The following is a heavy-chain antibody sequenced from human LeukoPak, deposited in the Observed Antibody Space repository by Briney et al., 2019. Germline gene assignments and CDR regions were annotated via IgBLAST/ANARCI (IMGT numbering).Heavy chain of an antibody. J-gene: IGHJ4*02. CDR3: ARSRGPFDY. D-gene: IGHD3-10*01. V-gene: IGHV4-59*08. CDR1: GGSISSYY. CDR2: IYYSGST. Sequence: NPSETLSLTCTVSGGSISSYYWSWIRQPPGKGLEWIGYIYYSGSTNYNPSLKSRVTISVDTSKNQFSLKLSFVTAADTAVYYCARSRGPFDYWGQGTLVTVSS.